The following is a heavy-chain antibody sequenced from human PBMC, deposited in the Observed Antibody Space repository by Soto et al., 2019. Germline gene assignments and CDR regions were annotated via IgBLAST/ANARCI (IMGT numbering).Heavy chain of an antibody. J-gene: IGHJ2*01. D-gene: IGHD1-26*01. CDR1: GGTFRSYA. CDR2: IIPIFGTA. Sequence: QVQLVQSGAEVKKPGSSVKVSCKASGGTFRSYAISWVRQAPGQGLEWMGGIIPIFGTANYAQKFQGRVTITADESTSTAYMELSSLRSEDTAVYYCAREPVGDNANWYFDLWGRGTLVTVSS. V-gene: IGHV1-69*12. CDR3: AREPVGDNANWYFDL.